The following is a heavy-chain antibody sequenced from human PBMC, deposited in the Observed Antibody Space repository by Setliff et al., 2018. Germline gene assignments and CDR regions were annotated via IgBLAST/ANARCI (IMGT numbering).Heavy chain of an antibody. V-gene: IGHV1-18*01. J-gene: IGHJ5*02. D-gene: IGHD3-3*01. Sequence: ASVKVSCKSSGYTFRQSIVSWVRQAPGQGLEWLGWIGVYSGNTYSAQRFQGRVSLTTDESTNTAYLELRGLRSDDTAVYYCMRLVRFCSRTVCQRTSGDEAWGQGTLVTVSS. CDR1: GYTFRQSI. CDR2: IGVYSGNT. CDR3: MRLVRFCSRTVCQRTSGDEA.